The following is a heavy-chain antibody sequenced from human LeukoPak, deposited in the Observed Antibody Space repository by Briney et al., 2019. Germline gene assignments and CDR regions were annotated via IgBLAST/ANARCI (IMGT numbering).Heavy chain of an antibody. D-gene: IGHD6-19*01. Sequence: SETLSLTCTVSGGSISSHYWSWIRQPPGKGLEWIGYIYYTGSTNYNPSLKSRVTISVDTSKNHFPLKLSSVTAADTAVYYCAREYSSGWYGFFDYWGQGTLVTVSS. CDR2: IYYTGST. CDR1: GGSISSHY. CDR3: AREYSSGWYGFFDY. V-gene: IGHV4-59*11. J-gene: IGHJ4*02.